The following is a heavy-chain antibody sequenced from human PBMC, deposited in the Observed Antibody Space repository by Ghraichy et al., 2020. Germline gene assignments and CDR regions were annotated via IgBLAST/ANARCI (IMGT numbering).Heavy chain of an antibody. D-gene: IGHD3-10*01. Sequence: SETLSLTCTVFGDSVSNSDFYWAWIRQPPGKGLEWIGSVDYSGSTSYNPSLKSRISMSIETSKNQFSLKLNSVVVADTAVYFCARRGPYYYGFDVWGPGATATVSS. J-gene: IGHJ6*02. V-gene: IGHV4-39*01. CDR1: GDSVSNSDFY. CDR2: VDYSGST. CDR3: ARRGPYYYGFDV.